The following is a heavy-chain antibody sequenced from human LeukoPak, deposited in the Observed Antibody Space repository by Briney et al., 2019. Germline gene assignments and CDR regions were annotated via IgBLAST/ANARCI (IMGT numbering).Heavy chain of an antibody. Sequence: PSETLSLTCTVSGGSISSYYWTWIRQPPGKGLEWIGYVYYSGSTNYNPSLKSRVTISVDASKNQFSLKPSSVTAADTAVYYCARLGIFGVVTDYWGQGTLVTVSS. D-gene: IGHD3-3*01. CDR3: ARLGIFGVVTDY. J-gene: IGHJ4*02. V-gene: IGHV4-59*08. CDR1: GGSISSYY. CDR2: VYYSGST.